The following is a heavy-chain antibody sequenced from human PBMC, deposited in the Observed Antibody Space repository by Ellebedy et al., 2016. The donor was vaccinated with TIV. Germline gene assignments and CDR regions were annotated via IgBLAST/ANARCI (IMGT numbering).Heavy chain of an antibody. D-gene: IGHD5-24*01. Sequence: GESLKISCKGSGYSFTSYWIGWGRQTPGKGLEWMGIIYPGDSNTRYSPSFQGQVTISADNSITTVYLQWSSLKASDTAIYYCARLDGYNSGAFDYWGQGTLVTVSS. J-gene: IGHJ4*02. CDR3: ARLDGYNSGAFDY. CDR1: GYSFTSYW. V-gene: IGHV5-51*01. CDR2: IYPGDSNT.